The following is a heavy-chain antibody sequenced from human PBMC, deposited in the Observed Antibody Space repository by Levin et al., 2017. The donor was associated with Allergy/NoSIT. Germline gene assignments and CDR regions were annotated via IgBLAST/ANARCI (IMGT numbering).Heavy chain of an antibody. V-gene: IGHV4-59*08. CDR3: ARHHATYDDAWGPDACDT. CDR1: GGPISSFY. J-gene: IGHJ5*02. CDR2: IYYSGST. D-gene: IGHD3-16*01. Sequence: RSQTLSLTCTVSGGPISSFYWSWIRQPPGKNLEWNGYIYYSGSTYYNPSLKSRVTISVDTSKNQLSLRLRSVTAADTAFYYCARHHATYDDAWGPDACDTWGQGTLVTVSS.